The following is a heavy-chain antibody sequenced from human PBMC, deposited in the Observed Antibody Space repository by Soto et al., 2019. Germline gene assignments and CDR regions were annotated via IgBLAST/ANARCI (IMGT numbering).Heavy chain of an antibody. CDR2: INSDASTT. CDR3: ASGLVDHSSSWHDY. D-gene: IGHD6-13*01. V-gene: IGHV3-74*01. J-gene: IGHJ4*02. Sequence: EVQLVESGGGLVHPGGSLRLSCTAPGFTFSTHWMHWVRQAPGKGLVWVSRINSDASTTDYADSVRGRFTISRDRAKNTLYLQMTGLRSEDTAVYFCASGLVDHSSSWHDYWGQGTLVTVSS. CDR1: GFTFSTHW.